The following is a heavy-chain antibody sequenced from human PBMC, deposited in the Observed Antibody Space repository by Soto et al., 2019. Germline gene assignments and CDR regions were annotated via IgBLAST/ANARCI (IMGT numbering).Heavy chain of an antibody. CDR3: ARHGVVVPAANPYFDY. J-gene: IGHJ4*02. CDR1: GGSISSSSYY. V-gene: IGHV4-39*01. D-gene: IGHD2-2*01. CDR2: IYYSGST. Sequence: QLLESGPGLVKPSETLSLTCTLSGGSISSSSYYWGWIRQPPGKGLEWIGSIYYSGSTYYNPSLKSRVTISVDTSKNQFSLKLSSVTAADTAVYYCARHGVVVPAANPYFDYWGQGTLVTVSS.